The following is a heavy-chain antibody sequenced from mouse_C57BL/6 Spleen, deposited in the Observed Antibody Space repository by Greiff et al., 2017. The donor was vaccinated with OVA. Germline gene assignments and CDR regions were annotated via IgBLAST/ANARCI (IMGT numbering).Heavy chain of an antibody. J-gene: IGHJ3*01. V-gene: IGHV5-12*01. CDR3: ARPRPFAY. Sequence: EVKLQESGGGLVQPGGSLKLSCAASGFTFSDYYMYWVRQTPEKRLEWVAYISNGGGSTYYPDTVKGRFTISRDNAKNTLYLQMSRLKSEDTAMYYCARPRPFAYWGQGTLVTVSA. CDR1: GFTFSDYY. CDR2: ISNGGGST.